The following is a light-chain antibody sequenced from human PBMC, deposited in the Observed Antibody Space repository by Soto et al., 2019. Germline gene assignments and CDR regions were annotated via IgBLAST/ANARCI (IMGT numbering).Light chain of an antibody. J-gene: IGKJ4*01. Sequence: EVVLTQSPATLSLSPGERATLSCRTSQYIDYNFAWFQQKPGQTPRLLILAASQRAAGVPARFRGSGSGTDFTLTISSLEPEDFAVYYCQERSGWPRGTFGGGTKVEIK. CDR1: QYIDYN. V-gene: IGKV3-11*01. CDR3: QERSGWPRGT. CDR2: AAS.